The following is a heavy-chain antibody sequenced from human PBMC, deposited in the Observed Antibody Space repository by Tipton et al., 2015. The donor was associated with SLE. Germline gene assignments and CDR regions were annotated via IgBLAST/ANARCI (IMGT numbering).Heavy chain of an antibody. Sequence: TLSLTCVVSGYSISSGYYWGWIRQPPGKGLEWIGNIYHSGSTYYNPSLKSRVTISVDTSKNQVSLKLSSVTAADTAVYYCARGTYSSSSTYYYYYMDVWGKGTTVTVSS. CDR2: IYHSGST. J-gene: IGHJ6*03. D-gene: IGHD6-6*01. CDR1: GYSISSGYY. V-gene: IGHV4-38-2*01. CDR3: ARGTYSSSSTYYYYYMDV.